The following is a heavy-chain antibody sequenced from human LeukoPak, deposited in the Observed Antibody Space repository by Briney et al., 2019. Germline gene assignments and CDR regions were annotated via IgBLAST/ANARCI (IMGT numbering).Heavy chain of an antibody. Sequence: SETLSLTCAVYGGSLSGYYWSWIRQPPGKGLEWNGEINHSGSTNYNPSLKSRVTISVDTSKNQFSLKLSSVTAADTAVYYCARGRYSYGDNWFDPWGRGTLVTASS. J-gene: IGHJ5*02. V-gene: IGHV4-34*01. D-gene: IGHD5-18*01. CDR1: GGSLSGYY. CDR3: ARGRYSYGDNWFDP. CDR2: INHSGST.